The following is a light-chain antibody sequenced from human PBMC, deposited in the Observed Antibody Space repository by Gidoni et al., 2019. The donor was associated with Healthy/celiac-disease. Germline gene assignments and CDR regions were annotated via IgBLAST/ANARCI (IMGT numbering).Light chain of an antibody. CDR2: GAS. J-gene: IGKJ1*01. CDR3: QQYGSSPRT. V-gene: IGKV3-20*01. CDR1: PSVSSSY. Sequence: EIVFTQSPGTLSLSPGERATLSCRASPSVSSSYLAWYQQQPGQAPRLLIYGASSRATGIPDRFSGSGSGTDFTLTISRLEPEDFAVYYCQQYGSSPRTFGQGTKVEIK.